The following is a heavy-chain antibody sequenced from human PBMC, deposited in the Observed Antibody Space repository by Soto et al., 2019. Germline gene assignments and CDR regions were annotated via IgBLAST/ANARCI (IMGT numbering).Heavy chain of an antibody. CDR2: ISGSGGST. Sequence: GGSLRLSCAASGFTFSSYAISWVGQAPGKGLEWVSAISGSGGSTYYADSVKGRFTISRDNSKNTLYLKMNSLRAEDTDVYYCAKAYSIGWYNAENAFDIWGQGRMVTVSS. J-gene: IGHJ3*02. CDR1: GFTFSSYA. V-gene: IGHV3-23*01. CDR3: AKAYSIGWYNAENAFDI. D-gene: IGHD6-19*01.